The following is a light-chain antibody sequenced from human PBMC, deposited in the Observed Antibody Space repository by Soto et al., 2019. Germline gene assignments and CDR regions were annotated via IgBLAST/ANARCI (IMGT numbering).Light chain of an antibody. J-gene: IGLJ3*02. CDR2: DVT. Sequence: QSVLTQPRSVSGSPGQSVAISCTGTSNDLGRYSYVSWYQQLPDKAPKLIIRDVTKRPSGVPDRFSGSKSGNTASLTIYGLPADYEADYYCAAWDDSLNGPVFGGGTKVTVL. V-gene: IGLV2-11*01. CDR3: AAWDDSLNGPV. CDR1: SNDLGRYSY.